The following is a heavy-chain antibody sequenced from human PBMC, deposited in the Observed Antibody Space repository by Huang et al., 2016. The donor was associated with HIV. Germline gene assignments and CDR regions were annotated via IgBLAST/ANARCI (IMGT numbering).Heavy chain of an antibody. J-gene: IGHJ4*02. Sequence: EVQLVESGGGLAQPGESLRLSCAASGFTFSAYWMPWVRQVPGTGLVGVSQIRADGSATDYADSVKGRFTISRDNAKNTLYLQMNSLKVEDTAVYYCMRGAGGSSSDYWGQGTLVTVSS. CDR1: GFTFSAYW. V-gene: IGHV3-74*01. D-gene: IGHD6-13*01. CDR3: MRGAGGSSSDY. CDR2: IRADGSAT.